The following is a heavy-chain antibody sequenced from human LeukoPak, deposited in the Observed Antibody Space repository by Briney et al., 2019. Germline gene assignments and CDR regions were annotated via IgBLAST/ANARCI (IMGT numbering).Heavy chain of an antibody. Sequence: GESLKISCKGSGYSFTNYWIGWVRQMPGKGLEWMGVIYPDDSETKYSPSFQGQVTISADKSIGTAYLQWSSLKASDTAMYYCARRQLGVIAAAGYYFDYWGQGTLVTVSS. CDR2: IYPDDSET. V-gene: IGHV5-51*01. CDR3: ARRQLGVIAAAGYYFDY. CDR1: GYSFTNYW. D-gene: IGHD6-13*01. J-gene: IGHJ4*02.